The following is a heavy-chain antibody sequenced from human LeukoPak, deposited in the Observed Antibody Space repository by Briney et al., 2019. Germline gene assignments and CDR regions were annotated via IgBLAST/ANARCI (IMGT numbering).Heavy chain of an antibody. CDR3: ARIGHYYDSSGYYRGDYYYYYGMDV. CDR2: ISAYNGNT. CDR1: GYTFTSYG. Sequence: RASVKVSCKASGYTFTSYGISWVRQAPGQGLEWMGWISAYNGNTNYAQKLQGRVTMTTDTSTSTAYMELRSLRSDDTAVYYCARIGHYYDSSGYYRGDYYYYYGMDVWGQGTTVTVSS. D-gene: IGHD3-22*01. J-gene: IGHJ6*02. V-gene: IGHV1-18*01.